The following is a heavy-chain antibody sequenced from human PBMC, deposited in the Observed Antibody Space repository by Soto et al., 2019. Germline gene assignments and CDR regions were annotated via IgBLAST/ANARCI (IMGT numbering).Heavy chain of an antibody. Sequence: GGSLRLSCAASGFTFSNAWMSWVRQAPGKGLEWVGRIKSKTDGGTTDYAAPVKGRFTISRDDSKNTLYLQMNSLKTEDTAVYYCTTDRDYDILTGYYIRASDYWGQGTLVTVSS. CDR1: GFTFSNAW. J-gene: IGHJ4*02. CDR3: TTDRDYDILTGYYIRASDY. D-gene: IGHD3-9*01. V-gene: IGHV3-15*01. CDR2: IKSKTDGGTT.